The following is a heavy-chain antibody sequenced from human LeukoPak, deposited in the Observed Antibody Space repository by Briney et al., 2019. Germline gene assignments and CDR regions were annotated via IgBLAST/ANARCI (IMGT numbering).Heavy chain of an antibody. J-gene: IGHJ4*02. D-gene: IGHD2-2*01. CDR2: ISWRSGSI. CDR3: AKDEVATLGYCTSTTCQGLDY. V-gene: IGHV3-9*01. Sequence: SLRLSCAASGFTFDDYAMHWVRQAPGKGLEWVSGISWRSGSIVYADSVKGRFTISRDNAKNSLYLQMNSLRPEDTALYYCAKDEVATLGYCTSTTCQGLDYWGQGTLVTVSS. CDR1: GFTFDDYA.